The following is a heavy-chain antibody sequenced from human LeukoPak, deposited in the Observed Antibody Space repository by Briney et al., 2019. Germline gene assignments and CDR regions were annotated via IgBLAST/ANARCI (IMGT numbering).Heavy chain of an antibody. CDR3: TRDLPDYDFWSGYIY. V-gene: IGHV3-49*03. J-gene: IGHJ4*02. CDR2: IRSKAYGGTT. Sequence: GGSLRLPCTASGFTFGDYAMSWFRQAPGKGLEWVGFIRSKAYGGTTEYAASVKGRFTISRDDSKSIAYLQMNSLKTEDTAVYYCTRDLPDYDFWSGYIYWGQGTLVTVSS. D-gene: IGHD3-3*01. CDR1: GFTFGDYA.